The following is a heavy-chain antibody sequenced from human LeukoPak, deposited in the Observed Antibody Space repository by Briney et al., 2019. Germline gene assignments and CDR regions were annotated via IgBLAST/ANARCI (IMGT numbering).Heavy chain of an antibody. CDR3: ARGELGATEPTPDY. Sequence: GASVKVSCKASGGTFSSYAISWVRQAPGQGLEWMGRINPNSGGTNYAQKFQGRVTMTRDTSISTAYMELSRLRSDDTAVCYCARGELGATEPTPDYWGQGTLVTVSS. CDR1: GGTFSSYA. J-gene: IGHJ4*02. V-gene: IGHV1-2*06. CDR2: INPNSGGT. D-gene: IGHD1-26*01.